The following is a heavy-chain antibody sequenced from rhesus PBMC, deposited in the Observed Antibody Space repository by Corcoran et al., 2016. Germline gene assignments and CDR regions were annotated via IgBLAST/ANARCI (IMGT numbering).Heavy chain of an antibody. D-gene: IGHD1-44*02. Sequence: EVQLVQSGAEVKKPGASVKISCKASGYTFTDYYLHWVRQAPGKGLELMGRVEPEDGEAIHAHKFQDRGTITADTSTDTAYMELGSLRSEDTAVYYCATRSNVYGSDAFDFWGQGLRVTVSS. CDR1: GYTFTDYY. V-gene: IGHV1-111*02. CDR3: ATRSNVYGSDAFDF. CDR2: VEPEDGEA. J-gene: IGHJ3*01.